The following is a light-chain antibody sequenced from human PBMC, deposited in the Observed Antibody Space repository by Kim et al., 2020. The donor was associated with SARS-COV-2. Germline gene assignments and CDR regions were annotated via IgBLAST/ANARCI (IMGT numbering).Light chain of an antibody. CDR3: YSAADNNQV. J-gene: IGLJ3*02. CDR1: DQAKKY. CDR2: KDS. Sequence: SVSPGPTARITCSGDDQAKKYDRWFQQKPGQAPVLVIYKDSERPSGIPERFSGSSSGTTVTLTISGAQVEDEADYYCYSAADNNQVFGGGTQLTVL. V-gene: IGLV3-27*01.